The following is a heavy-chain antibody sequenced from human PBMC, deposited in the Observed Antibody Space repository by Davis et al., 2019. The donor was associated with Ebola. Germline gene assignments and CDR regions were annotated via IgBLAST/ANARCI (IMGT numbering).Heavy chain of an antibody. CDR2: IYSSGGT. D-gene: IGHD2-15*01. Sequence: MPSETLSLTCTVSGGSIRSYYWSWIRQPPGKGLEWVGYIYSSGGTEYNPSLKSQVPMSVDPSKNQFSLKLRSGTAADTAVYYCARTDRVFSGGSCYSGNDFDYWGQGTLVTVSS. V-gene: IGHV4-59*01. CDR1: GGSIRSYY. CDR3: ARTDRVFSGGSCYSGNDFDY. J-gene: IGHJ4*02.